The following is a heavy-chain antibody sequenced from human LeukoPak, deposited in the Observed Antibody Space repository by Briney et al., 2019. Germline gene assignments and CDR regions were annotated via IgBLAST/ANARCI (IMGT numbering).Heavy chain of an antibody. V-gene: IGHV1-69*13. D-gene: IGHD2-15*01. CDR2: IIPIFGTA. CDR1: GGTFSSYA. J-gene: IGHJ5*02. CDR3: ARASSIVVVVAAPLRS. Sequence: GAAVKVSCKASGGTFSSYAISLVRQAPGQGLEWMGGIIPIFGTANYAQKFQGRVTITADESTSTAYMELSSLTSEDTDVYYCARASSIVVVVAAPLRSWGQGTLVTVSS.